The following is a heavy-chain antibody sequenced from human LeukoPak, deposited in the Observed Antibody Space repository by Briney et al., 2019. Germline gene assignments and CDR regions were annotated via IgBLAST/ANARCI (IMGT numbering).Heavy chain of an antibody. CDR2: ISYDGSNK. Sequence: PGRSLRLSCAASGFTFSSCGMHWVRQAPGKGLEWVAVISYDGSNKYYADSVKGRFTISRDNSKNTLYLQMNSLRAEDTAVYYCAKHRGYSYGSLGMDVWGQGTTVTVSS. CDR1: GFTFSSCG. J-gene: IGHJ6*02. V-gene: IGHV3-30*18. D-gene: IGHD5-18*01. CDR3: AKHRGYSYGSLGMDV.